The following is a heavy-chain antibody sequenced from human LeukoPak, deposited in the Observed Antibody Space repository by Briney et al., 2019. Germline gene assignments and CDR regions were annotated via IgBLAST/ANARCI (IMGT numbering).Heavy chain of an antibody. D-gene: IGHD2/OR15-2a*01. CDR3: ARVYYHGNSATIKYFDS. Sequence: SQTLSLTCSVSGASISGGYYYWSWVRQHPGKGLEWIGYIYYSGSTYYNPSLQSRLTISVDTSKNHFSLKLSAVTAADTAVYYCARVYYHGNSATIKYFDSWGQGTLVAVSS. J-gene: IGHJ4*02. CDR2: IYYSGST. V-gene: IGHV4-31*03. CDR1: GASISGGYYY.